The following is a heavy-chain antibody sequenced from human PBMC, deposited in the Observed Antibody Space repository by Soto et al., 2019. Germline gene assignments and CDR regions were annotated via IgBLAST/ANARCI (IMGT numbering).Heavy chain of an antibody. J-gene: IGHJ4*02. V-gene: IGHV4-39*01. Sequence: SETLSLTCTVSGGSISSSSYYWGWIRQPPGKGLEWIGSIYYSGSTYYNPSLKSRVTISVDTSKNQFSLKLSSVTAADTAVYYCARQRGVWGSYRYTPFDYWGQGTLVTVSS. D-gene: IGHD3-16*02. CDR2: IYYSGST. CDR1: GGSISSSSYY. CDR3: ARQRGVWGSYRYTPFDY.